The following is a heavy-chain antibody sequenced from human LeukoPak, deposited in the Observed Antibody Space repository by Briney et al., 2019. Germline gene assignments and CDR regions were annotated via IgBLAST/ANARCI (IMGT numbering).Heavy chain of an antibody. CDR1: GASISGSDYY. CDR3: ARLVATSRFDP. CDR2: IYYSGGS. D-gene: IGHD5-12*01. V-gene: IGHV4-39*01. J-gene: IGHJ5*02. Sequence: SPSETLSLTCTVSGASISGSDYYWAWIRQPPGKGLEWIGSIYYSGGSYYIPSLKSRVTISVDTSKNQFSLKLSSVTAADTAVCYCARLVATSRFDPWGQGTQVTVSS.